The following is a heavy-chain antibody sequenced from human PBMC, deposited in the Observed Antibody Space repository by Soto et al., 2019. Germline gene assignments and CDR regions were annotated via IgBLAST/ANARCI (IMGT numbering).Heavy chain of an antibody. Sequence: PGGSLRLSCAAPGFTFSSYAMHWVRQAPGKGLEWVAVISYDGSNKYYADSVKGRFTISRDNSKNTLYLQMNSLRAEDTAVYYCAREESEGDYVIFSGDYWGQGTLVTVSS. CDR2: ISYDGSNK. D-gene: IGHD4-17*01. J-gene: IGHJ4*02. CDR1: GFTFSSYA. CDR3: AREESEGDYVIFSGDY. V-gene: IGHV3-30-3*01.